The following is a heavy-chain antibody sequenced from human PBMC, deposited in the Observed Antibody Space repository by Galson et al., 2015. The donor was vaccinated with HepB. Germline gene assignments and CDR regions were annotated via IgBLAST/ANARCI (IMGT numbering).Heavy chain of an antibody. J-gene: IGHJ6*02. Sequence: QSGAEVKKPGASVKVSCKASGYTFTSYGISWVRQAPGQGLEWMGWISAYNGNTNYAQKLQGRVTMTTDTSTSTAYMELRSLRSDDTAVYYCARDLANSIYYYYYYGMDVWGQGTTVTVSS. D-gene: IGHD4/OR15-4a*01. CDR1: GYTFTSYG. CDR3: ARDLANSIYYYYYYGMDV. CDR2: ISAYNGNT. V-gene: IGHV1-18*04.